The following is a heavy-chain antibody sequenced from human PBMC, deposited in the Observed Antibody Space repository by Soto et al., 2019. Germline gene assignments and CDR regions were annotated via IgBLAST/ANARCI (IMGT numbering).Heavy chain of an antibody. CDR1: GYTFTTYA. V-gene: IGHV1-69*04. CDR3: ARVSCCGDKYSYDY. D-gene: IGHD2-21*01. Sequence: KYSPASVKVSCKASGYTFTTYAMHWVRQAPGQRLEWMGRIIPVHGIAKYVQKFQGRVTITADKSTSTAYMELSSLRSEDTAVYYCARVSCCGDKYSYDYWGQGTLVTVSS. J-gene: IGHJ4*02. CDR2: IIPVHGIA.